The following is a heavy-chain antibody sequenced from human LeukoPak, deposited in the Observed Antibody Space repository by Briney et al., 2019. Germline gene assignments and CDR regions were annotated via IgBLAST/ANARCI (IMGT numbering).Heavy chain of an antibody. D-gene: IGHD3-22*01. CDR1: GGSMSSGGYH. J-gene: IGHJ4*02. V-gene: IGHV4-39*01. CDR3: ARRSYFDSGTAYFDF. Sequence: ASETLSLTCTVSGGSMSSGGYHWGWIRQPPGKGLEWIGSIYYTGSTDYTPSLKSRVTISSDTSRNQFSLRLTSVTAADTAAYYCARRSYFDSGTAYFDFWGQGTLVTVSS. CDR2: IYYTGST.